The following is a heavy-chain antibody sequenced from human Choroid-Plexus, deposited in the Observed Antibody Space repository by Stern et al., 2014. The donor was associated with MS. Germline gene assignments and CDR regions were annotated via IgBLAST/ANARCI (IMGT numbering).Heavy chain of an antibody. D-gene: IGHD2/OR15-2a*01. CDR1: GFTFGSCA. CDR2: VSYDGSNK. CDR3: AKDRQYLTYFFDH. J-gene: IGHJ5*02. V-gene: IGHV3-30*18. Sequence: QDQLVQSGGGVVQPGRPLRLSCVASGFTFGSCAMHWVRQAPGEGLEWVAGVSYDGSNKYYADSVKGRFTISRDNSQNTLYMQMSSLRPEDTAVYYCAKDRQYLTYFFDHWGQGSLVTVSS.